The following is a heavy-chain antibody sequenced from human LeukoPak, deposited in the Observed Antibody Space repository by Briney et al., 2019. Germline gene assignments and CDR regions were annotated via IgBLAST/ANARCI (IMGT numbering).Heavy chain of an antibody. V-gene: IGHV3-21*01. D-gene: IGHD5-18*01. CDR3: ARGPDTAMDFAEYFQH. CDR2: ISSSSSYI. Sequence: GGSLRLSCAASGFIVNSNYMNWVRQAPGKGLEWVSSISSSSSYIYYADSVKGRFTISRDNAKNSLYLQMNSLRAEDTAVYYCARGPDTAMDFAEYFQHWGQGTLVTVSS. CDR1: GFIVNSNY. J-gene: IGHJ1*01.